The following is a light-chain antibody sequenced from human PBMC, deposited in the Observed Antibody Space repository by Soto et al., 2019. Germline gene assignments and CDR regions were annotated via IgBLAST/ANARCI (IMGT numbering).Light chain of an antibody. Sequence: EIVMTQSPATLSVSPGGIATLSRRASQIISDTLAWYQQKPGQAPRLLIHGASTRATGFPARFSGSGSGTGFTLTISSLQSEDFAVYYCQKYNNWPWTFGQGTKVDIK. CDR3: QKYNNWPWT. V-gene: IGKV3-15*01. J-gene: IGKJ1*01. CDR2: GAS. CDR1: QIISDT.